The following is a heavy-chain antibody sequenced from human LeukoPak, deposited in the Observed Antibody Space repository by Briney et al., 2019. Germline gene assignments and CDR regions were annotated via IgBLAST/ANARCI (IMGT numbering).Heavy chain of an antibody. CDR1: KFTFSFSG. CDR3: AKETSYYGSGTYVYFDY. V-gene: IGHV3-30*18. Sequence: GGSLRLSCAASKFTFSFSGMHWVRQAPGKGLEWVASTSYDETNKQYADSVKGRFTISRDNANRTLYLQMNSPRPDDTAVYYCAKETSYYGSGTYVYFDYWGQGALGTVSS. J-gene: IGHJ4*02. CDR2: TSYDETNK. D-gene: IGHD3-10*01.